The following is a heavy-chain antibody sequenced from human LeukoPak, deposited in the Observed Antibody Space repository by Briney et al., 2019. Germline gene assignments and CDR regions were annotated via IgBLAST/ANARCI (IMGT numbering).Heavy chain of an antibody. CDR1: GGSFSGYY. Sequence: PSETLSLTCAVYGGSFSGYYWSWIRQPPGKGLEWIGEINHSGSTNYNPSLKSRVTISVDTSKNQFSLKLSSVTAADTAVYYCARVARITMVRGASGTSDYWGQGTLVTVSS. CDR2: INHSGST. J-gene: IGHJ4*02. V-gene: IGHV4-34*01. CDR3: ARVARITMVRGASGTSDY. D-gene: IGHD3-10*01.